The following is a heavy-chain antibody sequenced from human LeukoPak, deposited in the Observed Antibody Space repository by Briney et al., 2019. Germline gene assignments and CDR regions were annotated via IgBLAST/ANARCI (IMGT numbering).Heavy chain of an antibody. D-gene: IGHD1-1*01. V-gene: IGHV4-4*07. CDR1: GGSISSYY. CDR2: IYTSGST. J-gene: IGHJ1*01. CDR3: ARADTNGEYFQH. Sequence: SETLSLTCTVSGGSISSYYWSWIRQPAGKGLEWIGRIYTSGSTNYNPSLKSRVTMSVDTSKNQFSLKLSSVTAADTAVYYCARADTNGEYFQHWARAPWSPSPQ.